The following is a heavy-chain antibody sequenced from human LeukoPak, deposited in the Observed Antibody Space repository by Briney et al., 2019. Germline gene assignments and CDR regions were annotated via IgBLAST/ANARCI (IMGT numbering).Heavy chain of an antibody. CDR3: TYARITIFGVVDY. D-gene: IGHD3-3*01. CDR1: GFTFSGSA. J-gene: IGHJ4*02. CDR2: IRSKANSYAT. Sequence: GGSLKLSCAASGFTFSGSATHCVRQASGKGREWGGRIRSKANSYATAYAASVKGRFTISRDDSKNTAYLQMNSLKTEDAAVYYCTYARITIFGVVDYWGQGTLVTVSS. V-gene: IGHV3-73*01.